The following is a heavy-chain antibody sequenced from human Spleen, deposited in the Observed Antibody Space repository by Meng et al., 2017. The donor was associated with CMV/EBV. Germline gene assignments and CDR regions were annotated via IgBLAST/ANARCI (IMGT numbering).Heavy chain of an antibody. CDR3: VRDTIMGNFEY. V-gene: IGHV1-2*02. CDR1: AYNFIGYY. D-gene: IGHD5-24*01. Sequence: SCNAAAYNFIGYYLHWVRQAPGQGLEWMGWINSDNGVTNYAQKFQGRVTMTRDTSIITAYMELSSLTSDDTAVYYCVRDTIMGNFEYWGQGTLVTVSS. J-gene: IGHJ4*02. CDR2: INSDNGVT.